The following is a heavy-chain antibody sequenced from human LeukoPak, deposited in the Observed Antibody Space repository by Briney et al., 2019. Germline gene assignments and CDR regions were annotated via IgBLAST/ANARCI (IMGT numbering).Heavy chain of an antibody. CDR1: GFTFNSYA. V-gene: IGHV3-33*07. CDR3: ARARGWQPNYYYYYMDV. J-gene: IGHJ6*03. Sequence: GGSLRLSCIPSGFTFNSYAMFWVRQAPGKGLEWVSLIWYDGSNKYYADSVKGRFTISRDNSKNTLFLQMNSLRAEDTAVYYCARARGWQPNYYYYYMDVWGTGTAVTVSS. D-gene: IGHD2-15*01. CDR2: IWYDGSNK.